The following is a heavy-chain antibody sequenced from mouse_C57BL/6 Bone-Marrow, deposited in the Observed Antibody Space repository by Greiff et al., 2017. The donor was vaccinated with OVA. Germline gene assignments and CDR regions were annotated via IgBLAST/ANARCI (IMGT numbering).Heavy chain of an antibody. V-gene: IGHV1-81*01. CDR1: GYTFTSYG. CDR2: IYPRSGNT. J-gene: IGHJ3*01. D-gene: IGHD1-1*01. Sequence: VHLVESGAELARPGASVKLSCKASGYTFTSYGISWVKQRTGQGLEWIGEIYPRSGNTYYNEKFKGKATLTADKSSRTAYMELRSLTSEDSAVYFCARGDYYGSSSAWFAYWGQGTLVTVSA. CDR3: ARGDYYGSSSAWFAY.